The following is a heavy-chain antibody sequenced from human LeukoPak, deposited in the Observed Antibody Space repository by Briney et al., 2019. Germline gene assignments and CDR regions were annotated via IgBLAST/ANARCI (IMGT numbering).Heavy chain of an antibody. J-gene: IGHJ5*02. Sequence: SETLSLTCTVSGGSISSSNYYWGWLRQPPGKGLEWIGSIYYSGSTYCNPSLKSRVTISVDTSKNQFSLKLSSVTAADTAVYYCARHSSSTSCYFLPWGQGTLVTVSS. D-gene: IGHD2-2*01. V-gene: IGHV4-39*01. CDR2: IYYSGST. CDR3: ARHSSSTSCYFLP. CDR1: GGSISSSNYY.